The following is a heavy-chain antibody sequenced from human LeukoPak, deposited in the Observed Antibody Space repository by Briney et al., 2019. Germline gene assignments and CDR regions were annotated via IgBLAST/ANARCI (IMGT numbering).Heavy chain of an antibody. J-gene: IGHJ4*02. V-gene: IGHV4-31*03. CDR2: IYYSGTT. CDR3: ARARSYDSSGYYTYFDY. CDR1: GGSISSGGYY. D-gene: IGHD3-22*01. Sequence: PSQTLSLTCTVSGGSISSGGYYWSWIRQHPGKGLEWIGDIYYSGTTYYNPSLKSRVTISVDTSKNQFSLKLSSVTAADTAVYYCARARSYDSSGYYTYFDYWGQGTLVTVSS.